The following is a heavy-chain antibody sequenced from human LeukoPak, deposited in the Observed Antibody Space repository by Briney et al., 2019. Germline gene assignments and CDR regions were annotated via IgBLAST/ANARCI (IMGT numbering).Heavy chain of an antibody. Sequence: GGSLRLSCAASGFTFSSYEMNWVRPAPGKGLEGVSYISTSGSTIYSADSVKGRFTISRDNAKNSLYLQMNSLRAEDTAVYYCARVGVVNFDYWGQGTLVTVSS. D-gene: IGHD3-22*01. CDR2: ISTSGSTI. J-gene: IGHJ4*02. CDR3: ARVGVVNFDY. V-gene: IGHV3-48*03. CDR1: GFTFSSYE.